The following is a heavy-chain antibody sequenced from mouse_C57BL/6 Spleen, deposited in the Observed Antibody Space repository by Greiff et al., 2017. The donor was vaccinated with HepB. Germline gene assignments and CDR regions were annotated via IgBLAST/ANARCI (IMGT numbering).Heavy chain of an antibody. CDR2: INPSTGGT. Sequence: VQLQQSGPELVKPGASVKISCKASGYSFTGYYMNWVKQSPERSLEWIGEINPSTGGTTYNQKFKAKATLTVDKSSSTAYMQLKSLTSEDSAVYYCARADYDYDKAYWGQGTLVTVSA. V-gene: IGHV1-42*01. CDR3: ARADYDYDKAY. D-gene: IGHD2-4*01. CDR1: GYSFTGYY. J-gene: IGHJ3*01.